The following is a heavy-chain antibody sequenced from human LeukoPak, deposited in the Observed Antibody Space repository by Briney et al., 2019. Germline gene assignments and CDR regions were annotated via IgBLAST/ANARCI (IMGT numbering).Heavy chain of an antibody. CDR1: GGSISSSSYY. V-gene: IGHV4-39*07. D-gene: IGHD6-6*01. CDR2: IYYSGST. J-gene: IGHJ5*02. CDR3: ARVEYSMGYNWFDP. Sequence: PSETLSLTCTVSGGSISSSSYYWGCIRQPPGKGLEWIGSIYYSGSTYYNPSLKSRVTISVDTSKNQFSLKLSSVTAADTAVYYCARVEYSMGYNWFDPWGQGTLVTVSS.